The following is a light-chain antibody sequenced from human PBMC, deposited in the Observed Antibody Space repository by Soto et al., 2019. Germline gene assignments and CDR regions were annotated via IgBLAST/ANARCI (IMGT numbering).Light chain of an antibody. J-gene: IGKJ1*01. CDR1: QSVDSNF. CDR3: QQYMSSVT. CDR2: GAS. V-gene: IGKV3-20*01. Sequence: EIVLTQSPGSLSLSPGERATLSCRASQSVDSNFFAWYQKKPGQAPRLLIYGASKRATGITDRFSGSGSGADFTLTISRLEHVDFSLYYCQQYMSSVTFGQGTKVEIK.